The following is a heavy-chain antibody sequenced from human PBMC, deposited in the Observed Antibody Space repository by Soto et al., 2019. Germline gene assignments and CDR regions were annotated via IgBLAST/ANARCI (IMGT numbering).Heavy chain of an antibody. CDR3: AGPLVAGGLRWFDQ. CDR2: IYYSGST. J-gene: IGHJ5*02. Sequence: SETLSLTCTVSGGSLSTSKYYWGWIRQPPGKGLEWIGSIYYSGSTYYHPSLKGRVTISIDTSKNQFSLKLSSVTAADTAVYHCAGPLVAGGLRWFDQCGQGTLVTVCS. D-gene: IGHD6-25*01. V-gene: IGHV4-39*01. CDR1: GGSLSTSKYY.